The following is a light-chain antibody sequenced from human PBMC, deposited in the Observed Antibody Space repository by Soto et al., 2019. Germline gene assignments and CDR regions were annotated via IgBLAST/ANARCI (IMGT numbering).Light chain of an antibody. V-gene: IGLV2-8*01. CDR3: SSYAGSNNFWV. CDR2: EVS. J-gene: IGLJ1*01. Sequence: SVLTQPPSASGSPGQSVTISCTGTSSDVGGYNYVSWYQQHPGKAPKLMIYEVSKRPSGVPDRFSGSKSGNTASLTVSGLQAEDEADYYCSSYAGSNNFWVFGTGTKVTVL. CDR1: SSDVGGYNY.